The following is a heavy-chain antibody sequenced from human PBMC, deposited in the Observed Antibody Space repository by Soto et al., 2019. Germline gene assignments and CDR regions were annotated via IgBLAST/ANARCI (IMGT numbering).Heavy chain of an antibody. CDR2: TNAGNGNT. CDR1: GYTFTTYA. V-gene: IGHV1-3*05. J-gene: IGHJ6*02. D-gene: IGHD1-7*01. Sequence: QVQLVQSGAEEKKPGASVKVSCKASGYTFTTYAMHWVCPAPGQSLEWMGWTNAGNGNTKYSQKFKGRVTITSDTSASTAYMELSSLRSEDTAVYYCARGGTGTTSYYYYGMDVWGQGTTVTVSS. CDR3: ARGGTGTTSYYYYGMDV.